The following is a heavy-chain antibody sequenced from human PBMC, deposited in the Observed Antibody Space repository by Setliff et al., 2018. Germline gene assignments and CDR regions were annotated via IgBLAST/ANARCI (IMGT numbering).Heavy chain of an antibody. CDR3: ARAPRNFGVVINYYYYYYGMDV. CDR2: INHSGST. J-gene: IGHJ6*02. D-gene: IGHD3-3*01. V-gene: IGHV4-34*01. Sequence: PSETLSLTCAVYGGSFSGYCWSWIRQPPGKGLEWIGEINHSGSTNYNPSLKSRVTISVDTSKNQFSLKLSSVTAADTAVYYCARAPRNFGVVINYYYYYYGMDVWGQGTTVTVSS. CDR1: GGSFSGYC.